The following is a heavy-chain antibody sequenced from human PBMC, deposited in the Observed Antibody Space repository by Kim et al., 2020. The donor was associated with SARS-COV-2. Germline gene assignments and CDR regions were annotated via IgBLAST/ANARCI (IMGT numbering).Heavy chain of an antibody. D-gene: IGHD3-3*01. CDR1: GYTFTSYA. V-gene: IGHV7-4-1*02. J-gene: IGHJ6*02. CDR2: INTNTGNP. CDR3: ATITLFGGVTYYYGMDA. Sequence: ASVNVSCKASGYTFTSYAMNWVRQAPGQGLEWMGWINTNTGNPTYAQGFTGRFVFSLDTSVRRAYLKISSLKAEETAGYYCATITLFGGVTYYYGMDAWG.